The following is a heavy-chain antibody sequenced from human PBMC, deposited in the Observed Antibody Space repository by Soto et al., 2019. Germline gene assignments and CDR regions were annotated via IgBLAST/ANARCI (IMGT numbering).Heavy chain of an antibody. V-gene: IGHV1-18*04. D-gene: IGHD6-25*01. CDR1: GYTCTGYY. CDR2: ISGYNGAT. CDR3: AAAGGHYFGMDV. J-gene: IGHJ6*02. Sequence: GASVKVSCKASGYTCTGYYMEWVLHFPGQGLEWMGWISGYNGATKYAQKFQDRVIMTADTTTRTAYMQVRSLTSDDACTYFCAAAGGHYFGMDVWGQGTTLTVSS.